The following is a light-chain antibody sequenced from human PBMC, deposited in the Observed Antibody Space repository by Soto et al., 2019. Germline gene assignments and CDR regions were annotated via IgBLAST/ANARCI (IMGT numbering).Light chain of an antibody. CDR1: SSDVGGYNF. Sequence: QSALTQPASGSGSPGQSITISCTGTSSDVGGYNFVSWYQQHPGKAPKLMIYDVSNRPSGVSDRCSGSKSGNTACLTIFGLQAEDEADYYCSSYATSILEVFGTGTKLTVL. J-gene: IGLJ1*01. CDR2: DVS. CDR3: SSYATSILEV. V-gene: IGLV2-14*03.